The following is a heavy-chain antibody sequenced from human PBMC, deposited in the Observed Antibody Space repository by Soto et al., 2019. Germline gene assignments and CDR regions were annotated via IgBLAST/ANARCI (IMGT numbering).Heavy chain of an antibody. CDR2: IYYSGGT. V-gene: IGHV4-39*01. J-gene: IGHJ4*02. CDR3: ARNYEIDY. CDR1: GGSISSSSYY. Sequence: WETLSLTCTVSGGSISSSSYYWGWIRQPPGKGLEWIGSIYYSGGTYYNPSLKNRVTISRDNAKNSLYLQMNSLRAEDTAVYYCARNYEIDYWGQGTLVTVSS. D-gene: IGHD3-3*01.